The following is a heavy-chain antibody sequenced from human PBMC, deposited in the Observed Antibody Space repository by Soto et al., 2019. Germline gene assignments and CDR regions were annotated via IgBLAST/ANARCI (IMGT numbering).Heavy chain of an antibody. V-gene: IGHV3-21*01. J-gene: IGHJ4*02. Sequence: PGGSLRLSCAASGFTFSSYSMNWVRQAPGKGLEWVSSISSSSSYIYYADSVKGRFTISRDNAKNPLYLQMNSLRAEDTAVYYCARGFADFWSGYWPDNFDYWGQGTLVTVSS. CDR3: ARGFADFWSGYWPDNFDY. CDR2: ISSSSSYI. D-gene: IGHD3-3*01. CDR1: GFTFSSYS.